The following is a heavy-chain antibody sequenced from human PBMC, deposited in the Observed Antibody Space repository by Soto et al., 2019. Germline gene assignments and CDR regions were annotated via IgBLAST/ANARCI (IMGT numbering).Heavy chain of an antibody. Sequence: GGSLRLSCAASGFTFSSYEMNWVRQAPGKGLEWVSYISSSGSTIYYADSVKGRFTISRDNAKNSLYLQMNSLRAEDTAVYYCARGRRITGTATLGYWGQGTLVTVSS. J-gene: IGHJ4*02. CDR2: ISSSGSTI. D-gene: IGHD1-20*01. CDR1: GFTFSSYE. V-gene: IGHV3-48*03. CDR3: ARGRRITGTATLGY.